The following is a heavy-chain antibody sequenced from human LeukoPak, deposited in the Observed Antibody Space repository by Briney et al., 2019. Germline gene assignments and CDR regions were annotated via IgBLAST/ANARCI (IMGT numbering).Heavy chain of an antibody. CDR1: GFTSSTFW. CDR3: AKDREVQLERHNAFDI. J-gene: IGHJ3*02. Sequence: GGSLRLSCAASGFTSSTFWLTWVRQAPGKGLEWVANIKGDESEMYYVDSVKGRFTISRDNADKSMFMHMNSLRAEDTAVYYCAKDREVQLERHNAFDIWGQGTMVTVSS. D-gene: IGHD1-1*01. CDR2: IKGDESEM. V-gene: IGHV3-7*05.